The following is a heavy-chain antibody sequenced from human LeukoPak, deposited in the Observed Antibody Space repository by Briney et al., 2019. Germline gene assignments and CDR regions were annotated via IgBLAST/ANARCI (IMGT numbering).Heavy chain of an antibody. J-gene: IGHJ4*02. Sequence: SVKVSCTASGGTFSSYAISWVRQAPGQGLEWMGGITPIFGTANYAQKFQGRVTITADESTSTAYMELSSLRSEDTAVYYCARDRARLGYCSSTSCYGFDYWGQGTLVTVSS. CDR1: GGTFSSYA. V-gene: IGHV1-69*13. D-gene: IGHD2-2*01. CDR2: ITPIFGTA. CDR3: ARDRARLGYCSSTSCYGFDY.